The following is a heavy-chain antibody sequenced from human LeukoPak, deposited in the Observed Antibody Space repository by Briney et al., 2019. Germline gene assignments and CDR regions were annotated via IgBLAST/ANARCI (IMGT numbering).Heavy chain of an antibody. Sequence: GGSLRLSCAASGFIFSSYGMSWVRQAPGKGLEWVSAISGRGGSTYYADSVKGRFTISRDNSKNTLYLQMNSLRAEDTAVYYCANAYYYDSSGYYYAHDAFDIWGQGTMVTVSS. CDR2: ISGRGGST. V-gene: IGHV3-23*01. CDR3: ANAYYYDSSGYYYAHDAFDI. D-gene: IGHD3-22*01. J-gene: IGHJ3*02. CDR1: GFIFSSYG.